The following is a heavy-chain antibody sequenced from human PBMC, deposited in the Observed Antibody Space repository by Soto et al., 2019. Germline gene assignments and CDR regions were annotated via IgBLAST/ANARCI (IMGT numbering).Heavy chain of an antibody. CDR2: VYHTGDT. Sequence: QVQLQESGPRLVKPSESLSLTCGVSGGTVASSHWWSWVRQSPGRGLEWIGNVYHTGDTNFNPSLQSRVTLSADKSNNQSSLRLTSVTAADTAVYFCARESVTAGANNYFDPWGPGTLVTVSS. D-gene: IGHD2-21*02. CDR3: ARESVTAGANNYFDP. V-gene: IGHV4-4*02. CDR1: GGTVASSHW. J-gene: IGHJ5*02.